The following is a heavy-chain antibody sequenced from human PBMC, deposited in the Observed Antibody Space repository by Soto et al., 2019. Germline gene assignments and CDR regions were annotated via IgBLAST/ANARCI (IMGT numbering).Heavy chain of an antibody. CDR2: INPNSGDT. CDR3: ARGGYTYGYGLDY. CDR1: GYTFTAYY. Sequence: QVQLVQSGAEVKKLGASVKVSCKASGYTFTAYYIHWVRQAPGQGLEWVGWINPNSGDTNYAQRFQGWVTMTGDTSVSPAYMDLTRLRSDDTAVYYCARGGYTYGYGLDYWGQGTLVTVSS. V-gene: IGHV1-2*04. D-gene: IGHD5-18*01. J-gene: IGHJ4*02.